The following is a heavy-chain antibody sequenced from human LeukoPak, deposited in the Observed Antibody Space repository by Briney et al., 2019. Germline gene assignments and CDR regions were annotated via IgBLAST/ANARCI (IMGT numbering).Heavy chain of an antibody. J-gene: IGHJ4*02. Sequence: KPSETLSLTCTVSGCSISSYYWSWIRQPPGKGLEWIGEINHSGSTNYNPSLKSRVTISVETSKNQFSLKLSSVTAADTAVYYCARGRYYYDSSGYHCFDYWGQGTLVTVSS. V-gene: IGHV4-34*01. CDR2: INHSGST. D-gene: IGHD3-22*01. CDR1: GCSISSYY. CDR3: ARGRYYYDSSGYHCFDY.